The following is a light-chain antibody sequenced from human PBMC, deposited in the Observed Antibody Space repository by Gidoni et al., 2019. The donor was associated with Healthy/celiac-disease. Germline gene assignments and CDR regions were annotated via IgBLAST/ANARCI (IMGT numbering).Light chain of an antibody. CDR1: QLGDKY. CDR3: QAWDSSTYV. V-gene: IGLV3-1*01. Sequence: SYELTQPPSVSVSPGQTASITCSGDQLGDKYACWYQQKPGQSPVLVIYQDSKRPSGIPERVSGSNSGNTATLTISGTQAMDEADYYCQAWDSSTYVFGTGTKVTVL. J-gene: IGLJ1*01. CDR2: QDS.